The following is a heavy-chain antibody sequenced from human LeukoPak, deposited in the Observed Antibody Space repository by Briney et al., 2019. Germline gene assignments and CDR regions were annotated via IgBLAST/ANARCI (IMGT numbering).Heavy chain of an antibody. CDR3: VIMQSGLQLGYFDY. CDR1: GGSISSSSYY. V-gene: IGHV4-39*07. CDR2: IYYSGST. D-gene: IGHD5-24*01. J-gene: IGHJ4*02. Sequence: SETLSLTCTVSGGSISSSSYYWGWIRQPPGKGPEWIGSIYYSGSTYYNPSLKSRVTISVDTSKNQFSLKLSSVTAADTAVYYCVIMQSGLQLGYFDYWGQGTLVAVSS.